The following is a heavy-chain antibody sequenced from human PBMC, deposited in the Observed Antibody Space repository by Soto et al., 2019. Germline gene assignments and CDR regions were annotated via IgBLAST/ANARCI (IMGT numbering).Heavy chain of an antibody. J-gene: IGHJ6*02. CDR2: ISSDGSIA. Sequence: QVQLVESGGGVVQPGRSLRLSCAASGFTFSSYAMHWVRQAPGKGLEWVAIISSDGSIAYYADSVKGRFSISRDNSKTTLYLQMNSLSVEDTAVYYCSREMVAPSGYSYGRGVWGQGTTGTVSS. V-gene: IGHV3-30-3*01. D-gene: IGHD2-15*01. CDR1: GFTFSSYA. CDR3: SREMVAPSGYSYGRGV.